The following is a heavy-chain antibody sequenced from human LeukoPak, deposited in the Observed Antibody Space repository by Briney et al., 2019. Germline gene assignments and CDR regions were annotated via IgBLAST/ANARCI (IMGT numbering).Heavy chain of an antibody. CDR3: ARDTARNPELLDY. CDR1: GFTFSSYW. J-gene: IGHJ4*02. D-gene: IGHD1-26*01. Sequence: GSLRLSCAASGFTFSSYWMHWVRQAPGQGLMWLSRINSDGSSTSYADSVKGRFTISRDNAKNTLYVQMNSLRAEATAVYYCARDTARNPELLDYWGQGTLVTVSS. CDR2: INSDGSST. V-gene: IGHV3-74*01.